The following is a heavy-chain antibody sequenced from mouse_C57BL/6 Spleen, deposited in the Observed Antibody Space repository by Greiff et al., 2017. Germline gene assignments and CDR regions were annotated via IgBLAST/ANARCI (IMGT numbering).Heavy chain of an antibody. CDR3: GRGGYYGSPYFDY. CDR1: GYAFTNYL. J-gene: IGHJ2*01. Sequence: VQLQQSGAELVRPGTSVKVSCTASGYAFTNYLIEWVKQRPGQGLEWIGVINPGSGGTNYNEKFKGRATLTADKSSSTAYLQLSSLTSEDSAVYYCGRGGYYGSPYFDYWGQGTTLTVSS. D-gene: IGHD1-1*01. CDR2: INPGSGGT. V-gene: IGHV1-54*01.